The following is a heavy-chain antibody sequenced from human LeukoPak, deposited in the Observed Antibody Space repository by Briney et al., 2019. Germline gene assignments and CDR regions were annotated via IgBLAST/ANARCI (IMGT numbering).Heavy chain of an antibody. V-gene: IGHV2-5*02. CDR3: THRVRGSGSPHC. D-gene: IGHD3-10*01. J-gene: IGHJ4*02. Sequence: SGPTLVKPTETLTLTCTFSGLSLRTSGVGVGWIRQPPGKALEWVALIYWDDDTRYSPALKSRLTITRDTSKNQVVLTMTNMDPVDTATYYCTHRVRGSGSPHCWGQGTLVTVSS. CDR2: IYWDDDT. CDR1: GLSLRTSGVG.